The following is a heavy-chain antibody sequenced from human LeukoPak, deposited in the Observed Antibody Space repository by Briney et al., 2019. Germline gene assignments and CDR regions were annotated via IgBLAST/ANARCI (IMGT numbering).Heavy chain of an antibody. CDR3: ARAYYSNYGDHFDY. J-gene: IGHJ4*02. CDR1: GGSFSGYY. Sequence: SETLSLTCAVYGGSFSGYYWSWIRQPAGKGLEWIGRIYASGTKYNPSLKSRVTMSVDTSSNQFSLRLSSVTAADTAIYFCARAYYSNYGDHFDYWGQGILVTVSS. CDR2: IYASGT. D-gene: IGHD4-11*01. V-gene: IGHV4-59*10.